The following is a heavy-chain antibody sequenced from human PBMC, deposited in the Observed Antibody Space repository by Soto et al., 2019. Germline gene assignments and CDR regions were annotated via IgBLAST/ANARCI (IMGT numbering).Heavy chain of an antibody. D-gene: IGHD5-12*01. Sequence: GGALRLSCAASGFTFRSDAMSGVRQAPGQGLEWVSAISGSGGSTYYADSVKGRFTISRDNSKNTLYLQMNGLRAEDTAVYYCAKAKWRGYSGPFDYWGQGTLVPVSS. CDR2: ISGSGGST. V-gene: IGHV3-23*01. CDR3: AKAKWRGYSGPFDY. J-gene: IGHJ4*02. CDR1: GFTFRSDA.